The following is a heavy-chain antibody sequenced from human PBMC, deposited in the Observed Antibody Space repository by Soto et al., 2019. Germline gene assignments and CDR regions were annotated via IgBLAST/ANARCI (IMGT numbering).Heavy chain of an antibody. Sequence: SVKVSCKASGYTFTSYDINWVRQATGQGLEWMGWMNPNSGNTGYAQKFQGRVTMTRNTSISTAYMELSSLRSEDTAVYYCARVPSYYYDSSAPDTDYWGQGTLVTVSS. CDR1: GYTFTSYD. J-gene: IGHJ4*02. V-gene: IGHV1-8*01. D-gene: IGHD3-22*01. CDR3: ARVPSYYYDSSAPDTDY. CDR2: MNPNSGNT.